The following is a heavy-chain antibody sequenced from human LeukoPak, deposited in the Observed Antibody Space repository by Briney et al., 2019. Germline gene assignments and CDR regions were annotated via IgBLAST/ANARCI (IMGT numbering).Heavy chain of an antibody. V-gene: IGHV1-2*02. CDR3: ARGGGSYSGFDYYYYGMDV. D-gene: IGHD5-12*01. CDR2: INPNSDGT. CDR1: GYTFTAYY. J-gene: IGHJ6*02. Sequence: ASVKVSCKASGYTFTAYYIHWVRQAPGQGLEWMGWINPNSDGTNSAQKFQGRVTMTRDTSTTTAYMELSRLRSDDTAVYYCARGGGSYSGFDYYYYGMDVWGQGTTVTVSS.